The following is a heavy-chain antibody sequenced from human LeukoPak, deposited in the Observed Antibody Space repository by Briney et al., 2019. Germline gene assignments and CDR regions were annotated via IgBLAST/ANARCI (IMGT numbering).Heavy chain of an antibody. CDR1: SCTFTSYG. D-gene: IGHD4-17*01. CDR2: ISAYNGNT. CDR3: ARDATHDYGDYFDY. J-gene: IGHJ4*02. Sequence: GASVKVSCKASSCTFTSYGISWVRQAPGQGLEWMGWISAYNGNTNYAQKLQGRVTMTTDTSTSTAYMELRSLRSDDTAVYYCARDATHDYGDYFDYWGQETLVAVSS. V-gene: IGHV1-18*01.